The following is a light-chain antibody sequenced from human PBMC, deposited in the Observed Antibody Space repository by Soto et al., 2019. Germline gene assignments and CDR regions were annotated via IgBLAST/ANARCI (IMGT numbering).Light chain of an antibody. J-gene: IGKJ3*01. CDR2: DAS. CDR1: QSVSNF. V-gene: IGKV3-11*01. CDR3: QQRSSGPIT. Sequence: EIVLTQSPATLSLSPGERATLSCRASQSVSNFLAWYQQIPGQAPSLLIYDASNRATGIPARVSGSGSGTDVTLTISSLEPEDCASYYGQQRSSGPITVGPGTKGDIK.